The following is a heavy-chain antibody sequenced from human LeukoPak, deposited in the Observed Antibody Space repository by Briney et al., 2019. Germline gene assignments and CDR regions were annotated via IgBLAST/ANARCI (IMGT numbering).Heavy chain of an antibody. CDR3: ARGGTLVRGGDPFDY. Sequence: GGSLRLSCAASGFTFNTYDMSWVRQSPVKGLEWVSGLSGSGDRTYYTDSVKGRFIISRDNSKNTVYLQMNTLRAEDTALYYCARGGTLVRGGDPFDYWGQGTLVTVSS. D-gene: IGHD3-10*01. V-gene: IGHV3-23*01. CDR2: LSGSGDRT. J-gene: IGHJ4*02. CDR1: GFTFNTYD.